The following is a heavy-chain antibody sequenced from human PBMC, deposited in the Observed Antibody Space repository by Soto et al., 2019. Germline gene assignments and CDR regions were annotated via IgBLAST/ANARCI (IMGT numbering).Heavy chain of an antibody. CDR2: TSYRGST. D-gene: IGHD3-3*01. CDR1: GDWNSSVSYC. V-gene: IGHV4-31*11. CDR3: ARALLEWPLGGLDV. Sequence: PSETMCLPCALAGDWNSSVSYCWTGPRQLPGKPLERIGYTSYRGSTYYTPSLRSRIVMSVDTSKNQFSLKVRTVKAAETAMYFCARALLEWPLGGLDVWGQGSMVT. J-gene: IGHJ6*02.